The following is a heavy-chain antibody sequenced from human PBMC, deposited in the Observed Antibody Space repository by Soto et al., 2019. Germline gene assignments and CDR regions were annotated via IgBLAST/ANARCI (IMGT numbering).Heavy chain of an antibody. CDR1: GFTFDSYG. Sequence: QVQLVESGGGVVQPGRSLRLSCAASGFTFDSYGMHWVRQAPGKGLEWVAVISSDGNNKYYADCVKGRFSIYRDNFNNILYLQMSSLRVEDTAVYYCVKDLLQNTGTTCGSWGQGTLVTVSS. D-gene: IGHD4-17*01. J-gene: IGHJ5*02. CDR2: ISSDGNNK. CDR3: VKDLLQNTGTTCGS. V-gene: IGHV3-30*18.